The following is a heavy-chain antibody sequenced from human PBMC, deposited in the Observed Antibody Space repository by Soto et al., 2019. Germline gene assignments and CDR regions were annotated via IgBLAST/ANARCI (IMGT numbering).Heavy chain of an antibody. J-gene: IGHJ5*02. Sequence: SETLSLTCTVSGGSISSGDYYWSWIRQPPGKGLEWIGYIYYSGSTYYNPSLKSRVTISVDTSKNQFSLKLSSVTAADTAVYYCASVYYGDYRPGWFDPWGQGTLVTVFS. CDR3: ASVYYGDYRPGWFDP. V-gene: IGHV4-30-4*01. CDR1: GGSISSGDYY. D-gene: IGHD4-17*01. CDR2: IYYSGST.